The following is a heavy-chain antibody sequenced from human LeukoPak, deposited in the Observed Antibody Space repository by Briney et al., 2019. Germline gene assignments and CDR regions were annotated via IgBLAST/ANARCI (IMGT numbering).Heavy chain of an antibody. CDR3: ATGGSGWYHFDY. CDR2: ISSSSSHI. J-gene: IGHJ4*02. V-gene: IGHV3-21*01. D-gene: IGHD6-19*01. CDR1: GFTFSSYS. Sequence: GGSLRLSCAASGFTFSSYSMNWVRQAPGKGLEWVSSISSSSSHIYYADSVKGRFTISRDNAKNSLYLQMNSLRAEDTAVYYCATGGSGWYHFDYWGQGTLVTVSS.